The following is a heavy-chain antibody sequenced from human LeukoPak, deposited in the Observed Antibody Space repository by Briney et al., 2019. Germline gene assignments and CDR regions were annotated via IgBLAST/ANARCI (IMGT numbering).Heavy chain of an antibody. J-gene: IGHJ4*02. D-gene: IGHD4-17*01. CDR1: GFTFSDYY. Sequence: GGSLRLSCAASGFTFSDYYMSWIRQAPGKGLEWVSYISSSGSTIYYADSVKGRFTISRDNAKNSPYLQMNSLRAEDTAVYYCARATVVEVFDYWGQGTLVTVSS. V-gene: IGHV3-11*04. CDR3: ARATVVEVFDY. CDR2: ISSSGSTI.